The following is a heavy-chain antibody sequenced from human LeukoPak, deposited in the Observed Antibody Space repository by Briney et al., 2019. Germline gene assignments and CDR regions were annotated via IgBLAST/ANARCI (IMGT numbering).Heavy chain of an antibody. J-gene: IGHJ4*02. Sequence: PSGTLSLTCAVSGGSISSSNWWSWVRQAPGKGLEWVSVISGSGGNTYYADSVKGRFTISRDNSKNTLYLQLNSLRAEDTAVYYCAKDLYGDYDFDCWGQGTLVTVSS. CDR2: ISGSGGNT. CDR1: GGSISSSNW. CDR3: AKDLYGDYDFDC. D-gene: IGHD4-17*01. V-gene: IGHV3-23*01.